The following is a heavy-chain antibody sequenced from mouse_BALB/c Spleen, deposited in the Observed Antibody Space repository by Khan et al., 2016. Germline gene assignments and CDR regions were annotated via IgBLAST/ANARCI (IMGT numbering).Heavy chain of an antibody. V-gene: IGHV3-2*02. Sequence: VQLQQSGPGLVKPSQSLSLTCTVTGYSITSDYAWNWIRQFPGNKLEWMGYIRYSGSTSYNPTLKSRNTLPRDTSKNQFFLQLNSVTTEDTATYYCARSGIYYFDYWGQGTTLTVSS. CDR1: GYSITSDYA. D-gene: IGHD3-1*01. CDR2: IRYSGST. J-gene: IGHJ2*01. CDR3: ARSGIYYFDY.